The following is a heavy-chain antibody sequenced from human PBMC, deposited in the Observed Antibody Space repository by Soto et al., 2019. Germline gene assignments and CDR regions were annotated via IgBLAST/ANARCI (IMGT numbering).Heavy chain of an antibody. V-gene: IGHV3-30*18. CDR3: AKGLSEWVVVVSAQY. CDR1: GFTFSRFG. D-gene: IGHD2-15*01. Sequence: GGSLSLSCAASGFTFSRFGMHWVRQAPGKGLEWLAVISYDGSNKYYADSVKGRFTISRDNSKNTLYLQMNSLRAEDTAVYYCAKGLSEWVVVVSAQYWGQAPLVSVS. J-gene: IGHJ4*02. CDR2: ISYDGSNK.